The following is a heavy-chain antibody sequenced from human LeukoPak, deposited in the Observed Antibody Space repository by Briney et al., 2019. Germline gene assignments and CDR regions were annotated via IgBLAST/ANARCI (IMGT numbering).Heavy chain of an antibody. V-gene: IGHV3-53*04. Sequence: GGSLRLSCAASGFTVSSNYMSWVRQAPGKGLEWVAVIYSGGSTYYADSVKGRFTISRQNSKNTVDLQMNSLRPEDTAVYYCARDQLGYCSSTSCYGAFDIWGQGTMVTVSS. CDR3: ARDQLGYCSSTSCYGAFDI. CDR1: GFTVSSNY. CDR2: IYSGGST. J-gene: IGHJ3*02. D-gene: IGHD2-2*01.